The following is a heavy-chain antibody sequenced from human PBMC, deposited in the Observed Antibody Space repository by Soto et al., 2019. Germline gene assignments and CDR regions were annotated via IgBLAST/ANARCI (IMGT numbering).Heavy chain of an antibody. J-gene: IGHJ5*02. CDR3: ARGYYDYRVAFVGVGWFDP. D-gene: IGHD3-22*01. CDR2: ISAYNGNT. V-gene: IGHV1-18*04. CDR1: GYTFTSYG. Sequence: QVQLVQSGAEVKKPGASVKVSCKASGYTFTSYGISWVRQAPGQGLEWMGWISAYNGNTNYAQKLQGRVTMTTDKSTSTAYMELRSLRSDDTAVYYCARGYYDYRVAFVGVGWFDPWGQGTLVTVSS.